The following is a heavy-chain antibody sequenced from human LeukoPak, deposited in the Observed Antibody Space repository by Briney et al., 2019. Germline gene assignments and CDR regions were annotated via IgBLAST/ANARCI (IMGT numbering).Heavy chain of an antibody. CDR1: GGSISSYY. CDR2: IYYSGST. D-gene: IGHD3-10*01. V-gene: IGHV4-59*01. CDR3: ASIPDGSGSYHFDY. Sequence: SETLSLTCTVSGGSISSYYWSWIRQPPGKGLEWIGYIYYSGSTNYNPSLKSRVTISVDTSKNQFSLKLSSVTAADTAVYYCASIPDGSGSYHFDYWGQGTLVTVSS. J-gene: IGHJ4*02.